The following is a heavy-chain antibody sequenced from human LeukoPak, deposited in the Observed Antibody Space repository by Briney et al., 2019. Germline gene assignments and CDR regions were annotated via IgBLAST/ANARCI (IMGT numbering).Heavy chain of an antibody. Sequence: SQTLSLTCTVSGDSISSGDYYWSWIRQPPGTGLEWIGYIYYSGSTYYNPSLKSRVTISVDTSKNQFSLKLSSVTAADTAVYYCARHCSSTSCYSGLDYWGQGTLVTVSS. V-gene: IGHV4-30-4*08. CDR1: GDSISSGDYY. CDR2: IYYSGST. D-gene: IGHD2-2*02. CDR3: ARHCSSTSCYSGLDY. J-gene: IGHJ4*02.